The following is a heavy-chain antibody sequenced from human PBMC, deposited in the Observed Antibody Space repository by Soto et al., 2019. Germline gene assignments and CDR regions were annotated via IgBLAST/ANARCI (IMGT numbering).Heavy chain of an antibody. V-gene: IGHV3-23*01. CDR2: ISGSGGST. D-gene: IGHD6-13*01. CDR3: AKNLLGYSSSWYGDY. Sequence: GGSLRLSCAASGFTFSSYAMSWVRQAPGKGLEWVSAISGSGGSTYYADSVKGRFTISRDNSKNTLYLQMNSLRAEDTAVYYCAKNLLGYSSSWYGDYWGQGTLVTVSS. CDR1: GFTFSSYA. J-gene: IGHJ4*02.